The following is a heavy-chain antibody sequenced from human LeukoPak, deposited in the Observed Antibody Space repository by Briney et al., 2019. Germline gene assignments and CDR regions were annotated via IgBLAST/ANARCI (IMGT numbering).Heavy chain of an antibody. CDR2: IGGSGDNR. D-gene: IGHD3-10*01. V-gene: IGHV3-23*01. Sequence: GGSLRLSYAASGFTFSSYAMSWVRQPPEKGLEWVSVIGGSGDNRYYADSVKGRFTISRDNSKNTLYLQMNSLRVEDTAVYYCASPNPIGDLSWLDYWGQGALVTVSS. J-gene: IGHJ4*02. CDR1: GFTFSSYA. CDR3: ASPNPIGDLSWLDY.